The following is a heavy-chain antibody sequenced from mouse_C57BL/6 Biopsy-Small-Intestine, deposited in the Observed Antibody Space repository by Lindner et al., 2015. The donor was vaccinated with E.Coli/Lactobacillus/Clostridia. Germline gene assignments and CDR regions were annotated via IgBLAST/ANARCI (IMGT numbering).Heavy chain of an antibody. J-gene: IGHJ3*01. CDR1: GYTFISYV. V-gene: IGHV1-14*01. CDR3: ARRDYDYAWFAY. CDR2: INPYSDAT. D-gene: IGHD2-4*01. Sequence: VQLQESGPELVKPGASVKMSCKASGYTFISYVIHWVKQKPGQGLEWIGFINPYSDATKYNEKFKGKVTLTSDKSSNTAYMELSSLTSEDSAFYYCARRDYDYAWFAYWGQGTLVTVSA.